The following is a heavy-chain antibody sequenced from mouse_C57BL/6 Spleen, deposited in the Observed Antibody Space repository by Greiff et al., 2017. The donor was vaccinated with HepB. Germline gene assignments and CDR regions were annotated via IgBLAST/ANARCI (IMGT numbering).Heavy chain of an antibody. CDR2: IYPGDGDT. V-gene: IGHV1-82*01. CDR3: ARREMDY. CDR1: GYAFSSSW. J-gene: IGHJ4*01. Sequence: VQVVESGPELVKPGASVKISCKASGYAFSSSWMNWVKQRPGKGLEWIGRIYPGDGDTNYNGKFKGKATLTADKSSSTAYMQLSSLTSEDSAVYFCARREMDYWGQGTSVTVSS.